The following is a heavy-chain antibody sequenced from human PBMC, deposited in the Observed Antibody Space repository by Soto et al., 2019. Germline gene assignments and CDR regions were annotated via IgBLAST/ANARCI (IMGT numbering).Heavy chain of an antibody. Sequence: GGSLRLSCAASGFTFSSYEMNWARQAPGKGLEWVSYISSSGSTIYYADSVKGRFTISRDNAKNSLYLQMNSLRAEDTAVYYCARSSGTTDYYYGMDVWGQGTTVTAS. CDR2: ISSSGSTI. D-gene: IGHD1-7*01. V-gene: IGHV3-48*03. CDR3: ARSSGTTDYYYGMDV. CDR1: GFTFSSYE. J-gene: IGHJ6*02.